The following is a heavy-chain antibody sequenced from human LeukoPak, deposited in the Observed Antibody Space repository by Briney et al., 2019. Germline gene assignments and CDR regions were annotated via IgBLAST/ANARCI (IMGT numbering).Heavy chain of an antibody. Sequence: ASVKVSCKASGYTFTGYYMHWVRQPPGQGLEWMGWINPNSGGTNYAQKFQGRVTMTRDTSISTAYMELSRLRSDDTAVYYCARDWELAGRQYHWFDPWGQGTLVTVSS. CDR2: INPNSGGT. V-gene: IGHV1-2*02. J-gene: IGHJ5*02. CDR1: GYTFTGYY. D-gene: IGHD1-26*01. CDR3: ARDWELAGRQYHWFDP.